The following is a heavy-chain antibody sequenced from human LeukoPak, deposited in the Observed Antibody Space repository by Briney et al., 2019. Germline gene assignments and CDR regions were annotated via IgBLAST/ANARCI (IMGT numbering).Heavy chain of an antibody. D-gene: IGHD3-16*01. CDR2: VYYSGST. V-gene: IGHV4-59*01. J-gene: IGHJ3*02. CDR1: GGSISSYF. Sequence: SETLSLTCTVSGGSISSYFWSWIRQPPGKGLEWIGYVYYSGSTNYNPSLKSRVTISVDTSKKQFSLKLSSATAADAAVYYCARVLDLSKRGLDAFDIWGQGTMVSISS. CDR3: ARVLDLSKRGLDAFDI.